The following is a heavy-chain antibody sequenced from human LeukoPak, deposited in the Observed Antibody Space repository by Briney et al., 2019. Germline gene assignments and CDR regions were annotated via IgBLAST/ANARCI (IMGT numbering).Heavy chain of an antibody. CDR2: VSSSGETI. CDR1: GFTFSDYY. Sequence: PGGSLRLSCAASGFTFSDYYMTWIRRAPGKRLEWVSYVSSSGETINYADSVKGRFTVSRDNAQNSMYLQMNSLRAEDMAVYYCARVLRELLLAYAFDTWGQGTTVTVSS. CDR3: ARVLRELLLAYAFDT. J-gene: IGHJ3*02. V-gene: IGHV3-11*01. D-gene: IGHD1-26*01.